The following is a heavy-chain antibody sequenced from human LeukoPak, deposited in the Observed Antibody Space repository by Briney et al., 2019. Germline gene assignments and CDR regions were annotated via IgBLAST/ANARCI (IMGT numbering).Heavy chain of an antibody. CDR1: GFTFSSYG. J-gene: IGHJ5*02. D-gene: IGHD3-22*01. CDR2: IRHDGSNK. Sequence: GGSLRLSCAASGFTFSSYGMHWVRQAPGKGLEWVAFIRHDGSNKYYADSVKGRFTISRDNSKNTLYLQMNSLRAEDTAVYYCAKADTYYYDSSGYLDPWGQGTLVTVSS. CDR3: AKADTYYYDSSGYLDP. V-gene: IGHV3-30*02.